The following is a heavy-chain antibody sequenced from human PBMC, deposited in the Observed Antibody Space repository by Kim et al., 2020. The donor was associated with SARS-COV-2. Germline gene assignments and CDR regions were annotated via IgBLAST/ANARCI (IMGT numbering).Heavy chain of an antibody. D-gene: IGHD5-18*01. J-gene: IGHJ3*02. CDR1: GFTFSSYA. V-gene: IGHV3-23*01. CDR3: AKDVNVDTAMVDDAFDI. Sequence: GGSLRLSCAASGFTFSSYAMSWVRQAPGKGLEWVSAISGSGGSTYYADSVKGRFTISRDNSKNTLYLQMNSLRAEDTAVYYCAKDVNVDTAMVDDAFDIWGQGTMVTVSS. CDR2: ISGSGGST.